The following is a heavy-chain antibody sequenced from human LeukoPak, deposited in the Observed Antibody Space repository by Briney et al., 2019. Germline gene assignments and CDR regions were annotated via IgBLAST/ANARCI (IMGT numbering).Heavy chain of an antibody. CDR1: GFTFSSYW. D-gene: IGHD2-2*02. J-gene: IGHJ3*02. CDR2: IKQDGSEK. V-gene: IGHV3-7*01. Sequence: PGGSLRLSCAASGFTFSSYWMSWVRQAPGKGLEWVANIKQDGSEKYYVDSVKGRFTISRDNAKNSLYLQMNSLRAEDTAVYYCARRPLTYCSSTSCYREAFDIWGQGTMVTVSS. CDR3: ARRPLTYCSSTSCYREAFDI.